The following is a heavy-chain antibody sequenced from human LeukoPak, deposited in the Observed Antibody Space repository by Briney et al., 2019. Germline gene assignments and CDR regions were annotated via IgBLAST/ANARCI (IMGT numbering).Heavy chain of an antibody. CDR1: GFTFSSYG. V-gene: IGHV3-33*01. Sequence: GGSLRLSCAASGFTFSSYGMHWVRQAPGKGLEWVAVIWYDGSNKYYADSVKGRFTISRDNSKNTLYLQMNSLRAEDTAVYYCARQPNAGAAGTLDYWGQGTLVTVSS. CDR3: ARQPNAGAAGTLDY. D-gene: IGHD6-13*01. CDR2: IWYDGSNK. J-gene: IGHJ4*02.